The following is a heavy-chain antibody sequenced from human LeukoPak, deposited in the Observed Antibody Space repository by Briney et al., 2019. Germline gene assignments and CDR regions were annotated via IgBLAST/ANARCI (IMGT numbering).Heavy chain of an antibody. CDR1: GFTFRSYT. CDR3: ARGSATDS. Sequence: GGSLRLSCAASGFTFRSYTMNWVRQAPGKGLEWVSSISSSGTYIYYADSVKGRFTISRDSAKNSLYLQMNSLRVEDTAVYYCARGSATDSWGQGTLVTVSS. CDR2: ISSSGTYI. D-gene: IGHD1-26*01. V-gene: IGHV3-21*01. J-gene: IGHJ4*02.